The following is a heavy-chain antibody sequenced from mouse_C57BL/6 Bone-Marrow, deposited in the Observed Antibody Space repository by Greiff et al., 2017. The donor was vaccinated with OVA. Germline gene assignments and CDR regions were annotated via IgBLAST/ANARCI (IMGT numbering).Heavy chain of an antibody. V-gene: IGHV5-9*01. J-gene: IGHJ1*03. CDR3: ARHGYGNYGTRYFDV. D-gene: IGHD2-10*02. Sequence: EVQVVESGGGLVKPGGSLKLSCAASGFTFSSYTMSWVRQTPEKRLEWVATISGGGGNTYYPDRVKGRFTISRDNAKNTLYLQMSSLRSEDTALYYCARHGYGNYGTRYFDVWGTGTTVTVSS. CDR1: GFTFSSYT. CDR2: ISGGGGNT.